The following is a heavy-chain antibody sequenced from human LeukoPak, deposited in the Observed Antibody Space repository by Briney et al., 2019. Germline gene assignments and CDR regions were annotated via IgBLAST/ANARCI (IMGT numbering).Heavy chain of an antibody. J-gene: IGHJ4*02. D-gene: IGHD5-12*01. Sequence: ASVKVSCKASGGTFSSYAISWVRQAPGQGLECLGGIIPISGTANHAQKFQDRVTITADESTSTVYMELSSLRSEDTAVYYCARDSVQWLRSKKVYYFDYWGQGTLVTVSS. CDR2: IIPISGTA. CDR1: GGTFSSYA. CDR3: ARDSVQWLRSKKVYYFDY. V-gene: IGHV1-69*13.